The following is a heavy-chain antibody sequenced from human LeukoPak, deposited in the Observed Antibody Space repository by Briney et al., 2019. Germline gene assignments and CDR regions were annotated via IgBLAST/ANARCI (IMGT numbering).Heavy chain of an antibody. CDR3: VRAVTLEY. J-gene: IGHJ4*02. CDR2: ISHTGSNI. Sequence: GGSLRLSCAASGFTFSSYAMSWVRQAPGKGLEWVSYISHTGSNIYYADSAKGRFTISRDNAKKSVYLQMNSLRVEDTAVYYCVRAVTLEYWGQGTLVTVSS. D-gene: IGHD4-17*01. V-gene: IGHV3-48*04. CDR1: GFTFSSYA.